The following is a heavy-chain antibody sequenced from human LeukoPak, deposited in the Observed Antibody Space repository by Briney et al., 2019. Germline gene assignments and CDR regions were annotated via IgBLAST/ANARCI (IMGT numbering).Heavy chain of an antibody. Sequence: GGSLRLSCAASGFTFDDYGMSWVRQAPGKGLEWISGINWNGGSTGYADSVKGRFTISRDNSKNTLYLQMNSLKTEDTAVYYCTTDGVGVEGATYGNWGQGTLVSVSS. CDR1: GFTFDDYG. CDR2: INWNGGST. CDR3: TTDGVGVEGATYGN. D-gene: IGHD1-26*01. J-gene: IGHJ4*02. V-gene: IGHV3-20*04.